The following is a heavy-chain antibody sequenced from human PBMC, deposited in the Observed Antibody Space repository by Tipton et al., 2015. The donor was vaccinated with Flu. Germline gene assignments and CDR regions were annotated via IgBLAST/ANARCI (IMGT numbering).Heavy chain of an antibody. V-gene: IGHV3-23*01. D-gene: IGHD1-1*01. CDR1: GFTFDDYA. CDR2: ISGSGGST. Sequence: SLRLSCAASGFTFDDYAMYWVRQAPGKGLEWVSAISGSGGSTYYADSVKGRFTISRDNSKNTLYLQMNSLRAEDTAVYYCAKVRGTYPDQVDYWGQGTLVTVSS. CDR3: AKVRGTYPDQVDY. J-gene: IGHJ4*02.